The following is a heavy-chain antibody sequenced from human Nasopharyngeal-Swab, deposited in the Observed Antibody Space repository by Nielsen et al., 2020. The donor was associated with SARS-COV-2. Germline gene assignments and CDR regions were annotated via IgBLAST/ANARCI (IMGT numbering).Heavy chain of an antibody. Sequence: GGSLRLSCAASGFTFSSYSMNWVRQAPGKGLEWVSSISSSSSYIYYADSVKGRFTISRDNSRNTLYLQMNSLRAEDTAVYYCARGFYSSGWFSHAFDIWGQETMVTVSS. CDR3: ARGFYSSGWFSHAFDI. D-gene: IGHD6-19*01. CDR1: GFTFSSYS. J-gene: IGHJ3*02. CDR2: ISSSSSYI. V-gene: IGHV3-21*04.